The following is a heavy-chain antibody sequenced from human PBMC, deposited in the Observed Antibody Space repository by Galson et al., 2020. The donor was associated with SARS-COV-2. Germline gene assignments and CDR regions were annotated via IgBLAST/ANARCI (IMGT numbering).Heavy chain of an antibody. CDR1: GFTFSSCP. V-gene: IGHV3-23*01. J-gene: IGHJ1*01. CDR2: IRGSGDTT. Sequence: GASLKISCAASGFTFSSCPMSWVRQAPGQGLEWVSEIRGSGDTTYYADSVKGRFTISRDTSKNTLYLQMISLRAEDTAIYYCAKEVPVTGRTDEYFQHWGKGPLVTVSS. D-gene: IGHD3-9*01. CDR3: AKEVPVTGRTDEYFQH.